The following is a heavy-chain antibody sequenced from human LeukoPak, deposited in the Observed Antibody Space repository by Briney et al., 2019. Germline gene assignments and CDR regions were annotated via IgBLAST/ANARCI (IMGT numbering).Heavy chain of an antibody. V-gene: IGHV3-21*01. Sequence: GGSLRLSCAASGFTFSSYSMNWVRQAPGKGLEWVSPISSSSSYIYYADSVKGRFTISRDNAKNSLYLQMNSLRADDTAVYYCARGEYCSSTSCYHYYYYYMDVWGKGTTVTVSS. CDR3: ARGEYCSSTSCYHYYYYYMDV. CDR2: ISSSSSYI. CDR1: GFTFSSYS. D-gene: IGHD2-2*01. J-gene: IGHJ6*03.